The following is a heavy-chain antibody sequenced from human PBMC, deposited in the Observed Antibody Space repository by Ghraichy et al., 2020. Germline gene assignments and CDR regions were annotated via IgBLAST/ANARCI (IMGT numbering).Heavy chain of an antibody. CDR3: VRDSAGYCSSTSCPFYYYYGMDV. CDR2: IKQDGSEK. J-gene: IGHJ6*02. CDR1: GFTFSSYW. V-gene: IGHV3-7*01. Sequence: GGSLNISCAASGFTFSSYWMSWVRQAPGKGLEWVANIKQDGSEKYYVDSVKGRFTIPRDNAKNSLYLQMNSLRAEDTAVYYCVRDSAGYCSSTSCPFYYYYGMDVWGQGTTVTVSS. D-gene: IGHD2-2*01.